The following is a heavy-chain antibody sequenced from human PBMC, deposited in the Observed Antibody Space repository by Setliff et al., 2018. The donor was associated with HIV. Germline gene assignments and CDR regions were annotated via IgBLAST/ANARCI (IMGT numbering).Heavy chain of an antibody. Sequence: GASVKVSCKASGYTFISYGYSWVRQAPGQGLQWMGWISGYNGDTNYAQELQGRVTMTTDTSTSTAYMELRSLRSDDTAVYYCARTLVGPTGGYYFDYWGQGTRVTVSS. CDR1: GYTFISYG. CDR3: ARTLVGPTGGYYFDY. CDR2: ISGYNGDT. V-gene: IGHV1-18*01. J-gene: IGHJ4*02. D-gene: IGHD1-26*01.